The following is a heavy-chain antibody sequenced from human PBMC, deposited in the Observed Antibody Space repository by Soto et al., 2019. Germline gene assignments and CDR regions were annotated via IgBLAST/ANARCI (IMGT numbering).Heavy chain of an antibody. CDR2: IYYSGST. CDR3: ARHWSSTSCLGWKAFDI. J-gene: IGHJ3*02. CDR1: GGSISSGDYY. D-gene: IGHD2-2*01. V-gene: IGHV4-30-4*01. Sequence: QVQLQESGPGLVKPSQTLSLTCTVSGGSISSGDYYWSWIRQPPGKGLEWIGYIYYSGSTYYNPSLKSRVTISVDTSKNQFSLKLSSVTAADTAVYYCARHWSSTSCLGWKAFDIWGQGTMVTVSS.